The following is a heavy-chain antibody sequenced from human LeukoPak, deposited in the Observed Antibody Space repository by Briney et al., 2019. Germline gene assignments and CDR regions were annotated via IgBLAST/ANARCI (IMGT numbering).Heavy chain of an antibody. V-gene: IGHV1-3*01. CDR3: ARDIRGYSYGSLDAFDI. J-gene: IGHJ3*02. Sequence: ASVKVSCKASGYTFTSYAMHWVRQAPGQRLEWMGWINAGNGNTKYSQKFQGRVTITRDTSASTAYMELSSLRSEDTAVYYCARDIRGYSYGSLDAFDIWGQGTMVTVSS. CDR1: GYTFTSYA. CDR2: INAGNGNT. D-gene: IGHD5-18*01.